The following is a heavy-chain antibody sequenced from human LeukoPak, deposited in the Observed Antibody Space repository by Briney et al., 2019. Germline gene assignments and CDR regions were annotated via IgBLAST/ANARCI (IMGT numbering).Heavy chain of an antibody. V-gene: IGHV3-30*04. J-gene: IGHJ2*01. Sequence: GGSLRLSCAASGFTFSTYAMHWVRQTPGKGLEWVALISYDGSNKYYADSVKGRFTISRDNSKNTLYLQMNSLRAEDTAVYYCAKDRDYGDYVYFDLWGRGTLVTVSS. CDR1: GFTFSTYA. CDR3: AKDRDYGDYVYFDL. D-gene: IGHD4-17*01. CDR2: ISYDGSNK.